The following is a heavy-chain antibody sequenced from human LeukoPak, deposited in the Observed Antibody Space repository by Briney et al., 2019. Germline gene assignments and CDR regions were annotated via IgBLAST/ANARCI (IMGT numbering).Heavy chain of an antibody. CDR3: TQRFMAVAGLGIFDY. CDR1: GFTFSNAW. V-gene: IGHV3-15*01. Sequence: PGGSLRLSCAASGFTFSNAWMSWVRQAPAKGLEWVGRLKSKPDGGTTDYAAPVKGRFTISRDDSKNTRYLQMNSLKTEDTAVYCCTQRFMAVAGLGIFDYWGQGTLVNVSS. D-gene: IGHD6-19*01. J-gene: IGHJ4*02. CDR2: LKSKPDGGTT.